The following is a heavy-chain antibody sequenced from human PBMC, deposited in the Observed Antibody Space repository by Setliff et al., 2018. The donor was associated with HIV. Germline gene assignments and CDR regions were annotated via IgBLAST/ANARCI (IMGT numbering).Heavy chain of an antibody. CDR1: GFTFFSSA. CDR3: VRGPHWFNSDETADY. CDR2: IQSGGIT. Sequence: PGGSLRLSCAASGFTFFSSALTWVRQAPGKGLEWVSLIQSGGITYYADSVKGRFTISRDNSNNTLSLQMSSLRAEDTAQYYCVRGPHWFNSDETADYWGQGTLVTVSS. V-gene: IGHV3-23*03. D-gene: IGHD3-9*01. J-gene: IGHJ4*02.